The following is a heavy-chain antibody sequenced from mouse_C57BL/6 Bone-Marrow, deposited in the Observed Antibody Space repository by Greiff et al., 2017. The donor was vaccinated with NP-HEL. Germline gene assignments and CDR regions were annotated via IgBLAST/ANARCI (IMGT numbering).Heavy chain of an antibody. CDR3: ARFDYDYDY. CDR2: IYPGSGST. J-gene: IGHJ2*01. V-gene: IGHV1-55*01. D-gene: IGHD2-4*01. CDR1: GYTFTSYW. Sequence: QVHVKQPGAELVKPGASVKMSCKASGYTFTSYWITWVKQRPGQGLEWIGDIYPGSGSTNYNEKFKSKAILTVDTSSSTAYMQLSSLTSEDSAVYYCARFDYDYDYWGQGTTLTVSS.